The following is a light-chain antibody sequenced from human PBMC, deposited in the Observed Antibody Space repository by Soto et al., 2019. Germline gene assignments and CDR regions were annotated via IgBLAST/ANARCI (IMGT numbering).Light chain of an antibody. CDR2: GAS. CDR1: QSVSNN. Sequence: EIVMTQSPATLSVSPGERATFSCRASQSVSNNLAWYQKKPGQAPRLLIYGASTRATGIPARFSGSGSGTEFTRTISSLQSEDFAVYYCQQYNNWWTFGQGTRVEIK. V-gene: IGKV3-15*01. J-gene: IGKJ1*01. CDR3: QQYNNWWT.